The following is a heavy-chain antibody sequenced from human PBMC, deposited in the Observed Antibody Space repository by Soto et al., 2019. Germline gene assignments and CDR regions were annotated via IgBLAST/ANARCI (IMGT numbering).Heavy chain of an antibody. V-gene: IGHV1-69*13. CDR3: ARFRAGADFFDF. D-gene: IGHD3-3*01. Sequence: SVKTSCKASGHPSRSYAICWVRQAPGQGLEWMGGIIPAFQTAMSAQKLKGRLTITADESTLRADEFTSTVYMELSSLRFQDTAVYCCARFRAGADFFDFWGQGCLGTVPS. CDR2: IIPAFQTA. J-gene: IGHJ4*02. CDR1: GHPSRSYA.